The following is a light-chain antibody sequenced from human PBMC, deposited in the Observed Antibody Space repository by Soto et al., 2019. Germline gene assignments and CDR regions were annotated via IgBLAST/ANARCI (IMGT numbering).Light chain of an antibody. CDR3: QQSFNTPLT. J-gene: IGKJ4*01. CDR1: QSITRY. V-gene: IGKV1-39*01. CDR2: AAS. Sequence: DIQMTQSPSSLSASVGDRVTITCRASQSITRYLNWYQQKPGKAPNLLIYAASSLKSGLPSRFSGSGSWTDFTLTISSLQPEDFATYYCQQSFNTPLTFGGGTKVEIK.